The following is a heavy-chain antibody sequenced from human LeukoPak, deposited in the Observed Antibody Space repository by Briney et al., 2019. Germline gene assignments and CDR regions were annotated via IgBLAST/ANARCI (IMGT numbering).Heavy chain of an antibody. CDR1: GYSISSGSYY. CDR2: IDTSGST. J-gene: IGHJ4*02. D-gene: IGHD4-17*01. V-gene: IGHV4-61*02. Sequence: SETLSLTCTVSGYSISSGSYYWSWIRQPAGKGLEWIGRIDTSGSTNYNPSLKSRVTMSADTSKKQFSLKLRSVTAADTAVYYCAREGIYGDYRHWGQGTLVTVSS. CDR3: AREGIYGDYRH.